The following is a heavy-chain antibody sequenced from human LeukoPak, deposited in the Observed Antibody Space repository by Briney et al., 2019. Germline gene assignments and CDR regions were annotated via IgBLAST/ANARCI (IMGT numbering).Heavy chain of an antibody. CDR3: ARGGRNLDY. D-gene: IGHD2/OR15-2a*01. CDR1: GFTFSAYR. Sequence: GGSLRLSCAAFGFTFSAYRMGWVRQAPGKGLEWVANIKLDGSEKYYVDSVKGRFTISRDNAKNSLYLQMNSLRAEDTAVYYCARGGRNLDYWGQGTLVTVSS. CDR2: IKLDGSEK. V-gene: IGHV3-7*01. J-gene: IGHJ4*02.